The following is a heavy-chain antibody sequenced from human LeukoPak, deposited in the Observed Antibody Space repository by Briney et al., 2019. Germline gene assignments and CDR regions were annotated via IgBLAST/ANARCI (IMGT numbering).Heavy chain of an antibody. V-gene: IGHV3-73*01. Sequence: GGSLRLSCAASGFTLSGSAMHWVRQASGKGLEWVGRIRSKANNYATAYAASVKGRFTISRDDSMNTAYLQMNSLITEDTAVYYCTRRFSDDSSGYFSYWGLGTLVTVSS. CDR1: GFTLSGSA. J-gene: IGHJ4*02. CDR3: TRRFSDDSSGYFSY. CDR2: IRSKANNYAT. D-gene: IGHD3-22*01.